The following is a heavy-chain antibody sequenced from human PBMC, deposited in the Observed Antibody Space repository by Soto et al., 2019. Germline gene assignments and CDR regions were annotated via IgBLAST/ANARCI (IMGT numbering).Heavy chain of an antibody. J-gene: IGHJ6*02. CDR3: ARPGYSNYGPGVDV. V-gene: IGHV3-74*01. CDR1: GFTFSVYW. Sequence: EVQLVESGGGLVQPGGSLRLSCAASGFTFSVYWMHWVRQAPGKGLVWVSRIDSDGSTTSYADSVKGRFTISRDNAQSTLYLQMNSLRAEDTAVYYCARPGYSNYGPGVDVWGQGTRVTVSS. CDR2: IDSDGSTT. D-gene: IGHD4-4*01.